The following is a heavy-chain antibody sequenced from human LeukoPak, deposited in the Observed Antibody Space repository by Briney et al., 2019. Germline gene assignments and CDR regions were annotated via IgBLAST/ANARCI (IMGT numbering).Heavy chain of an antibody. J-gene: IGHJ4*02. CDR1: GFSFSDAW. Sequence: GGSLRLSCAASGFSFSDAWMNWVRQAPGKGLEWVGHIKSKVDGGTPDYVAPVKGRFTISRDDSRNTLYLQMNSLRAEDTAIYYCTRVGYIDEGIDYWGQGTLVTVSS. D-gene: IGHD5-24*01. V-gene: IGHV3-15*07. CDR2: IKSKVDGGTP. CDR3: TRVGYIDEGIDY.